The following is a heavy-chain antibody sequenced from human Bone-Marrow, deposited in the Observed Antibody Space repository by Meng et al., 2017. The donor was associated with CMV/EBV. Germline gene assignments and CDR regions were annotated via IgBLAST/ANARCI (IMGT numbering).Heavy chain of an antibody. CDR1: GGSISDSSHY. CDR2: IYYSGST. J-gene: IGHJ6*02. Sequence: SETLSLTCTVSGGSISDSSHYWGWIRQLPGKGLEWIGSIYYSGSTYYNPSLKSRVTISVDTSKNQFSLKLSSVTAADTAVYYCARKGFPDETSYYYYGMDVWGQGTTVTVSS. V-gene: IGHV4-39*01. CDR3: ARKGFPDETSYYYYGMDV. D-gene: IGHD1-14*01.